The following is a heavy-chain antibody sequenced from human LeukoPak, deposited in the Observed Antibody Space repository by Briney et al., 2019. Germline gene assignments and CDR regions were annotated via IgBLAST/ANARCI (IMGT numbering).Heavy chain of an antibody. CDR2: ITISGGNT. Sequence: GGSLRLSCEASGFTIGDYVMSWVRQTPGKGLECVSVITISGGNTYYADSVKGRFSISRDSSRNTLYLQMNSLRAEDTAVYYCAKDLHTGSRYWYFDLWGRGSLVTVSS. CDR1: GFTIGDYV. J-gene: IGHJ2*01. D-gene: IGHD2-2*01. V-gene: IGHV3-23*01. CDR3: AKDLHTGSRYWYFDL.